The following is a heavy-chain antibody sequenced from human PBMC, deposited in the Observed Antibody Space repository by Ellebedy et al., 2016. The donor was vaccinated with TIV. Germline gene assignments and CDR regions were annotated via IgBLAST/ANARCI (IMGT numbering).Heavy chain of an antibody. CDR2: ISGDGSRT. J-gene: IGHJ4*01. Sequence: PGGSLRLSCTASGFAFGNYWMFWVRQAPGKGLVGVAHISGDGSRTKYADSVEGRFTISRDNAKNTLYLQMNSLKAEDTAMYYCSTLSDTGYWGHGTLVTVSS. D-gene: IGHD2-21*02. CDR3: STLSDTGY. CDR1: GFAFGNYW. V-gene: IGHV3-74*01.